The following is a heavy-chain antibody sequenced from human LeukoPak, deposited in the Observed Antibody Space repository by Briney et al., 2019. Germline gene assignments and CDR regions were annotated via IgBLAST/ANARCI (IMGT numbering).Heavy chain of an antibody. CDR2: VHRSGRT. V-gene: IGHV4-59*01. Sequence: PSETLSLTCTVSGGSIINYFWSWVRQPPGKGREWIGYVHRSGRTNYNPSLKSRVIIPEDTSKNQISLELSAVTAADTAVYYCARNADDSSTYPYFDYWGPGILVTVSS. D-gene: IGHD3-22*01. CDR3: ARNADDSSTYPYFDY. CDR1: GGSIINYF. J-gene: IGHJ4*02.